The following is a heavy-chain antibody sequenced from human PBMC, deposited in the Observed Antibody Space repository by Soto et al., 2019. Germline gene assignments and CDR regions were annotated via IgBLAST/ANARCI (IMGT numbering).Heavy chain of an antibody. CDR1: GGSMNPYF. CDR2: IYYSGST. CDR3: ARVIGGWYEHDY. J-gene: IGHJ4*02. Sequence: TLALTCTVSGGSMNPYFWSWLRQPPEKGLEWIGYIYYSGSTKCNTSLKSRVTISLDTSKNQFSLNLRSVTAADTAIYYCARVIGGWYEHDYWGQGTLVTVSS. D-gene: IGHD6-19*01. V-gene: IGHV4-59*01.